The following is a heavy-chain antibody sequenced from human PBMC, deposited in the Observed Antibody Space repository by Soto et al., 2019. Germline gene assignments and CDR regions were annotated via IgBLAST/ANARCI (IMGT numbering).Heavy chain of an antibody. CDR3: ARDVGYNWNYAGEENDY. V-gene: IGHV1-69*06. D-gene: IGHD1-7*01. Sequence: QVQLVQSGAEVKKPGSSVKVSCKASGGTFSSYAISWVRQAPGQGLEWMGVIIPIFGTANYAQKFQGRVTITADKSTSTAYMELSSLRSEDTAVYYCARDVGYNWNYAGEENDYWGQGPLVTVSS. CDR2: IIPIFGTA. J-gene: IGHJ4*02. CDR1: GGTFSSYA.